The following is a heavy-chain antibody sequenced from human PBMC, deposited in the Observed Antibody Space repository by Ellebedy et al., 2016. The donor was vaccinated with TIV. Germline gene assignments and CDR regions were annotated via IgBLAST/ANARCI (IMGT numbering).Heavy chain of an antibody. CDR3: ARVITMVRGVIDY. CDR1: GGSISSYY. Sequence: LRLSCTVSGGSISSYYWSWIRQPPGKGLEWIGYIYYSGSTYYNPSLKSRVTISVDTSKNQFSLKLSSVTAADTAVYYCARVITMVRGVIDYWGQGTLVTVSS. D-gene: IGHD3-10*01. CDR2: IYYSGST. V-gene: IGHV4-30-4*01. J-gene: IGHJ4*02.